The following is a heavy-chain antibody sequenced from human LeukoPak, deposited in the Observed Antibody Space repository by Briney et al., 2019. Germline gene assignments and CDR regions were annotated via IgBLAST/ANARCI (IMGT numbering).Heavy chain of an antibody. V-gene: IGHV4-39*01. CDR2: IYYSGST. Sequence: PSETLSLTCAVYGGTFSGYYWGWIRQPPGKGLEWIGSIYYSGSTYYNSSLKSRVTISVDTSKNQFSLKLSSVTAADTAVYYCARSSAAENWFDPWGQGTLVTVSS. D-gene: IGHD6-13*01. J-gene: IGHJ5*02. CDR3: ARSSAAENWFDP. CDR1: GGTFSGYY.